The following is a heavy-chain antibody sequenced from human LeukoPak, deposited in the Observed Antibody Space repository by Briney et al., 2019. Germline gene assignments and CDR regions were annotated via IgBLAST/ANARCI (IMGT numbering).Heavy chain of an antibody. D-gene: IGHD4-23*01. Sequence: SETLSLTCTVSGCSISRGGDYWTWIRQHPGKGLEWIVNTYYGGNTYYNPSLKSRGTISIDTSKNQFSLKLTSVTAADTAVYYCARGYDYGGNSGKIDYWGQGTLVTVSS. CDR2: TYYGGNT. CDR3: ARGYDYGGNSGKIDY. J-gene: IGHJ4*02. V-gene: IGHV4-31*03. CDR1: GCSISRGGDY.